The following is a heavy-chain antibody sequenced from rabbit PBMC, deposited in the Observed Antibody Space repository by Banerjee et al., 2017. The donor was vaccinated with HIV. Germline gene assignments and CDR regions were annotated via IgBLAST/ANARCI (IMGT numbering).Heavy chain of an antibody. Sequence: QSLEESGGDLVKPGASLTLTCTASGFSFSSYHYMCWVRQAPGKGLEWIACSYAGSSGTTYYANWAKGRFTISKTSSTTVTLQMTSLTAADTATYFCARDAGYAGVQFNWWGPGTLVTVS. CDR2: SYAGSSGTT. V-gene: IGHV1S40*01. CDR1: GFSFSSYHY. J-gene: IGHJ4*01. D-gene: IGHD6-1*01. CDR3: ARDAGYAGVQFNW.